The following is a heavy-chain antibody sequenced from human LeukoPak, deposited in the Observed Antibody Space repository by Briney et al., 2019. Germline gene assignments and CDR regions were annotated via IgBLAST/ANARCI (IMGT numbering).Heavy chain of an antibody. CDR1: GFTFSSYA. V-gene: IGHV3-30*04. CDR2: ISYDGSNK. D-gene: IGHD6-13*01. J-gene: IGHJ4*02. Sequence: GRSLRLSCAASGFTFSSYAMHWVRQAPGKGLEWVAVISYDGSNKYYADSVKGRFTISRDNSKNTLYLQMNSLRAEDTAVYYCATYSSSRGQGTLVTVSS. CDR3: ATYSSS.